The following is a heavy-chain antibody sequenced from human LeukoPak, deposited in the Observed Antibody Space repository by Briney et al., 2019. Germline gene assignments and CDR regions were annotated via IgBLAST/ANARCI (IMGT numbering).Heavy chain of an antibody. Sequence: SETLSLTCTVSGGSISSSSYYWGWIRQPPGKGLGWIGTISHSGITYYNPSLESRVTISVDTSKNQFSLTLSSVTAADTAVYYCARYSGSYNFDYWGQGTLVTVSS. J-gene: IGHJ4*02. CDR3: ARYSGSYNFDY. V-gene: IGHV4-39*07. D-gene: IGHD1-26*01. CDR2: ISHSGIT. CDR1: GGSISSSSYY.